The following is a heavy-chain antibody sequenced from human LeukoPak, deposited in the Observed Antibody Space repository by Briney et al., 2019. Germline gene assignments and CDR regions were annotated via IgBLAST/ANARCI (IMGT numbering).Heavy chain of an antibody. CDR3: ARGGSGISNAFDI. CDR1: GGSLSSYY. CDR2: LYYSGST. D-gene: IGHD3-10*01. J-gene: IGHJ3*02. V-gene: IGHV4-59*01. Sequence: SETLSLTCSGSGGSLSSYYWSWIRQPPGKGLEWIGYLYYSGSTNSNPSLKSRVTMSVDTSKNQFSLTLRSVTAADTAVYYCARGGSGISNAFDIWGQGTMVTVSS.